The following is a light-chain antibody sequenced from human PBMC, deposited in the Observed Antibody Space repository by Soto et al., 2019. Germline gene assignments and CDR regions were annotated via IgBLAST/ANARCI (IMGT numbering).Light chain of an antibody. J-gene: IGKJ1*01. CDR3: QHYNSYSEA. CDR1: QSVSSN. Sequence: EVVMTQSPATLSVSPGERATLCCRASQSVSSNLAWYQQKPGQAPRLLIYDASNRATGIPARFSGTGSGTEFGLTISSLQPDDFATYYCQHYNSYSEAFGQGTKVDIK. V-gene: IGKV3D-15*01. CDR2: DAS.